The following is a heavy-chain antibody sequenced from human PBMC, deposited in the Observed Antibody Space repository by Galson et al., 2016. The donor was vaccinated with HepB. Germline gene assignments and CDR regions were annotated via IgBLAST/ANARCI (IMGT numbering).Heavy chain of an antibody. CDR2: LYSGGTT. CDR3: ARGGKWQLGSLYFDS. V-gene: IGHV3-53*01. Sequence: VRQAPGKGLEWLSVLYSGGTTFYAGSVRGRFTISRDNSQNTLYLQMNSLRAEDTAVYFCARGGKWQLGSLYFDSWGQGTLVTVSS. D-gene: IGHD3-16*01. J-gene: IGHJ4*02.